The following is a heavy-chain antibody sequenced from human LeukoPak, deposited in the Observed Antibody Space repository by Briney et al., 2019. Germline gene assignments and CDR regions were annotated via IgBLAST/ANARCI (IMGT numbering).Heavy chain of an antibody. CDR2: MSRSSDTI. V-gene: IGHV3-48*01. CDR1: GFTFSSYS. D-gene: IGHD3-3*01. J-gene: IGHJ4*02. Sequence: GGSLRLSCAASGFTFSSYSMNWVRQAPGKGLEWVSYMSRSSDTIYYADSVKGRFTISRDNAKSSLFSQMNSLRAEDTAIYYCACGVDFSSGSKRGFDYWGLGTLVTVSS. CDR3: ACGVDFSSGSKRGFDY.